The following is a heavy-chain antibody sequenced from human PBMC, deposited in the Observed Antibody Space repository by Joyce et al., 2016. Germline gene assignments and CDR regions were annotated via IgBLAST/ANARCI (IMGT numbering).Heavy chain of an antibody. Sequence: EVQLVESGGGLVKPGGSLKISCAASGFMFSTSSMSWFRQAPGKGMEWVSDISGDRSFIFHADSVRGRFTVSRDNAENSLYLQMKSLRVEDTAVYFCAGGGLVYDYSMDVWGQGTTVIVSS. J-gene: IGHJ6*02. CDR3: AGGGLVYDYSMDV. CDR1: GFMFSTSS. D-gene: IGHD2-21*01. V-gene: IGHV3-21*02. CDR2: ISGDRSFI.